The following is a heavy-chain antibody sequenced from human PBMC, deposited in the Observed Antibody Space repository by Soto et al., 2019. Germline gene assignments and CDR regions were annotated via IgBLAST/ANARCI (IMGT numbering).Heavy chain of an antibody. J-gene: IGHJ6*02. Sequence: GGSLRLSCAASGFTFDDYGMSWVRQAPGKGLEWVSGINWNGGSTGYADSVKDRFTISRDNAKNSLYLQMNSLRAEDTALYYCSRPLRYCSGGSCFYYYYGMDVWGQGTRSPSP. CDR1: GFTFDDYG. V-gene: IGHV3-20*04. CDR2: INWNGGST. D-gene: IGHD2-15*01. CDR3: SRPLRYCSGGSCFYYYYGMDV.